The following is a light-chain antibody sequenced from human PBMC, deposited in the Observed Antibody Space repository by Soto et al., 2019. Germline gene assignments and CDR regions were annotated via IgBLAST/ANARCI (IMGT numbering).Light chain of an antibody. CDR1: QSISTW. CDR3: QQFNTDSPS. CDR2: KAS. J-gene: IGKJ1*01. V-gene: IGKV1-5*03. Sequence: DIPMTQSPSTLSGSVGDRVIITCRASQSISTWLAWYQQKPGKAPKLLIYKASTLQSGVPSRFSGSGSGTEFTLNISSLQPDDFASYYCQQFNTDSPSFGQGTKVEIK.